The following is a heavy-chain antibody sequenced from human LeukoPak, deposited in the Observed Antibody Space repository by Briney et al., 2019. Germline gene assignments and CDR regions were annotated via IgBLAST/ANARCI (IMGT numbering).Heavy chain of an antibody. Sequence: GAAVKVSCKASGYSFSTFAINWVRQAAGQGVEWMGWMNPNTGKTGYAQRFQGRVTITGNTSISTVDMELSSLTSDDTAVYYCARGPLIGEHYHYYMDVWGKGTTVIVS. CDR3: ARGPLIGEHYHYYMDV. CDR1: GYSFSTFA. V-gene: IGHV1-8*03. CDR2: MNPNTGKT. J-gene: IGHJ6*03. D-gene: IGHD7-27*01.